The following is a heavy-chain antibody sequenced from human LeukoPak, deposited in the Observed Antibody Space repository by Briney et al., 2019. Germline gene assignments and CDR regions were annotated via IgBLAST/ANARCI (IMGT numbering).Heavy chain of an antibody. CDR1: GYTLTELS. CDR2: FDPEDGET. Sequence: ASVKVSCKVSGYTLTELSMHWVRQAPGKGLEWMGGFDPEDGETIYAQKFQGRVTMTEDTSTDTAYMELSSLRSEDTAVYYCATDKLTYGSGTPYGVFAFDIWGQGTMVTVSS. V-gene: IGHV1-24*01. CDR3: ATDKLTYGSGTPYGVFAFDI. D-gene: IGHD3-10*01. J-gene: IGHJ3*02.